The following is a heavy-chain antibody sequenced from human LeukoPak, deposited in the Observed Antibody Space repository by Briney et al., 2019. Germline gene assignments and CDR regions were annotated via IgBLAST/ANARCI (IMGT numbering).Heavy chain of an antibody. V-gene: IGHV3-48*01. CDR2: ITSSSSPI. CDR1: GFTFSSYS. CDR3: ARSSSGAKDY. Sequence: TGGSLRLSCAASGFTFSSYSMNWARQAPGKGLEWVSYITSSSSPIYYADSVQGRFTISRDNAKNSLFLQMNSLRAEDTAVYYCARSSSGAKDYWGQGTLVTVSS. D-gene: IGHD1-26*01. J-gene: IGHJ4*02.